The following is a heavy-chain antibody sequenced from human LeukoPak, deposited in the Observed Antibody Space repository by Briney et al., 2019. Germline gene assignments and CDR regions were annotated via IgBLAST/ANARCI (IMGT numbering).Heavy chain of an antibody. CDR3: ARDHYIGSPNWFDP. V-gene: IGHV1-69*04. Sequence: SLKVSCKASGDTFNSYAISWVRQAPGQGLEWMGRIIPSFDVGNYAQRFQGRVTITADKSTNTSYMELSRLRSEDTAVYYCARDHYIGSPNWFDPWGQGTLVTVSS. D-gene: IGHD1-26*01. CDR2: IIPSFDVG. J-gene: IGHJ5*02. CDR1: GDTFNSYA.